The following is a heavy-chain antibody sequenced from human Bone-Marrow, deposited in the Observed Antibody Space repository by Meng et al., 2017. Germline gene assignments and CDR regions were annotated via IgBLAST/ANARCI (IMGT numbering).Heavy chain of an antibody. Sequence: ASVKVSCKVSGYTLTELSMHWVRQAPGKGLEWMGWMNPNSGNTGYAQKFQGRVTMTRNTSISTAYMELSSLRSEDTAVYYCARVGAIEMATIRGWDYYYGMDVWGQGTTVTVSS. CDR1: GYTLTELS. V-gene: IGHV1-8*01. CDR2: MNPNSGNT. CDR3: ARVGAIEMATIRGWDYYYGMDV. D-gene: IGHD5-24*01. J-gene: IGHJ6*02.